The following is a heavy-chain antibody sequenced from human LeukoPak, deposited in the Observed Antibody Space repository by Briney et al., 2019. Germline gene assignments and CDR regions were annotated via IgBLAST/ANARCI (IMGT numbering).Heavy chain of an antibody. J-gene: IGHJ6*02. CDR2: IYTSGST. CDR1: GGSFSSYY. V-gene: IGHV4-4*07. Sequence: SETLSLTCAVYGGSFSSYYWSWIRQPAGKGLEWIGRIYTSGSTNYNPSLKSRVTMSVDTSKNQFSLKLSSVTAADTAVYYCARETNIEVREAYIAAAGTDYYYYGMDVWGQGTTVTVSS. D-gene: IGHD6-13*01. CDR3: ARETNIEVREAYIAAAGTDYYYYGMDV.